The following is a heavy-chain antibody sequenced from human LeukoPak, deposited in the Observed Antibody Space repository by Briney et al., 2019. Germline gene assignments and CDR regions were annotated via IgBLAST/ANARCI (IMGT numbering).Heavy chain of an antibody. Sequence: SETLSLTCTVSGGSISSYYWSWIRQPPGKGLEWIGYIYYSGSTNYNPSLKSRVTISVDTSKNQFSLKLSSATAADTAVYYCARSQYYYDSSGYSLDYWGQGTLVTVSS. CDR2: IYYSGST. D-gene: IGHD3-22*01. V-gene: IGHV4-59*01. CDR1: GGSISSYY. J-gene: IGHJ4*02. CDR3: ARSQYYYDSSGYSLDY.